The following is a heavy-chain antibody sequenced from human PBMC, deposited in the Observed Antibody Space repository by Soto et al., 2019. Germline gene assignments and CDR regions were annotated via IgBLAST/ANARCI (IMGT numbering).Heavy chain of an antibody. Sequence: EVQLLESGGGLVQPGGSLRLSCAASGFTFSSYSMSWVRQAPGKGLEWVSTISGSGRSTYYPDSVKGRLTISRDNSKNTLYLQMNSLRVEDTAVYYCAKGAPLGPTWDNWFDPWGQGTLVTVSS. J-gene: IGHJ5*02. CDR1: GFTFSSYS. CDR3: AKGAPLGPTWDNWFDP. D-gene: IGHD1-26*01. CDR2: ISGSGRST. V-gene: IGHV3-23*01.